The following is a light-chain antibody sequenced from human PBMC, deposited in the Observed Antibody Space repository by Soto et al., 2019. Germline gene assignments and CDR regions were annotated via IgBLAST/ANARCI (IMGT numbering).Light chain of an antibody. CDR3: QQYGSSPPTYT. CDR1: QSVSRTY. V-gene: IGKV3-20*01. CDR2: GAS. Sequence: EVVLTQSPGTLSLSPGERATLSCRASQSVSRTYLAWYQQKPGQAPRLLIYGASTRATGIPDRFRGSGSGTDFALTISRLEPEDFAVYYCQQYGSSPPTYTFGQGTKLEIK. J-gene: IGKJ2*01.